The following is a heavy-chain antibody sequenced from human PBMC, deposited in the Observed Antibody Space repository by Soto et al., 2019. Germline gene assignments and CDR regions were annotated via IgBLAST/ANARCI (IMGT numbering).Heavy chain of an antibody. Sequence: GGSLRLSCAASGFTFCSYSVNRVPQAPGKGPEGVPSISCISSYIYNADSVKGRFTSSRDNAKNSLYLQMNSLRAEDTAVYYCARDYYTGSDCYYYGMDVWGQGTTVTVSS. CDR2: ISCISSYI. V-gene: IGHV3-21*01. CDR1: GFTFCSYS. J-gene: IGHJ6*02. D-gene: IGHD3-22*01. CDR3: ARDYYTGSDCYYYGMDV.